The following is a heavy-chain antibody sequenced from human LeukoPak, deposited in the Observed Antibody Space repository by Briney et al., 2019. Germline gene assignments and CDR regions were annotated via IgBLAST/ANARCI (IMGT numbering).Heavy chain of an antibody. CDR1: GYTFTSYY. CDR3: ARGARIVLRFSEWPEENWFDP. V-gene: IGHV1-46*01. CDR2: INPSGGST. J-gene: IGHJ5*02. D-gene: IGHD3-3*01. Sequence: ASVKVSCKASGYTFTSYYMHWVRQAPGQGLEWMGIINPSGGSTSYAQKFQGRVTMTRDMSTSTVYMELSSLRSEDTAVYYCARGARIVLRFSEWPEENWFDPWGQGTLVTVSS.